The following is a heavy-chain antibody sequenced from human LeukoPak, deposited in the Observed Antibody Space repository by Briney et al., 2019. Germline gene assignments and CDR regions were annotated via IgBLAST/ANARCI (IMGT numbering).Heavy chain of an antibody. CDR2: ISYLSSHV. V-gene: IGHV3-21*01. Sequence: PGGSLRLSCSASGFTFSDYDMNWVRQAPGKGLEWVSSISYLSSHVYYGDSVKGRFSISRDNAKNSLYLQMNSLGAEDTAIYYCGRAFPPLRTSSAGDLWCQGILVTVSS. J-gene: IGHJ4*02. CDR3: GRAFPPLRTSSAGDL. CDR1: GFTFSDYD. D-gene: IGHD3-16*01.